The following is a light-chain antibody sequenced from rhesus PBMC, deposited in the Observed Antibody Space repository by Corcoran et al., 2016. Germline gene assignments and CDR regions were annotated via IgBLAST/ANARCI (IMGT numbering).Light chain of an antibody. CDR1: QGISSY. Sequence: DIQLTQSPSSLSASVGDRVTITCRASQGISSYLAWYQQKPGKAPKLRIYDASNLQSGVPSRFSGSGSGTDCTLPISSLQPEDFAVYYCQQRNSSPLTFGGGTKVEIK. CDR3: QQRNSSPLT. J-gene: IGKJ4*01. V-gene: IGKV1-38*01. CDR2: DAS.